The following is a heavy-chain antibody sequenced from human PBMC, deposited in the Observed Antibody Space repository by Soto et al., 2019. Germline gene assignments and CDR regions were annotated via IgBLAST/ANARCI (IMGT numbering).Heavy chain of an antibody. J-gene: IGHJ4*02. CDR3: ARDNTTGLFDY. V-gene: IGHV4-34*01. CDR2: INHSGST. CDR1: GGSFSGYY. D-gene: IGHD2-8*02. Sequence: PSETLSLTCAVYGGSFSGYYWTWIRQPPGTGLEWIGEINHSGSTNYNPSLKSRVTISVDTSKNQFSLKLTSVTAADTAVYYCARDNTTGLFDYWGQGTLVTVSS.